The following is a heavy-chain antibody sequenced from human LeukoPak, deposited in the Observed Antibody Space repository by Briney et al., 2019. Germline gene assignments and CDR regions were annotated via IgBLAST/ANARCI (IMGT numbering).Heavy chain of an antibody. CDR3: ARDGYSSSPFDY. Sequence: GATVKASCKASGYTFTGYYMHWVRQAPGQGLEWMGWISAYNGNTNYAQKLQGRVTMTTDTSTSTAYMQLRSLRSDDAAVYYCARDGYSSSPFDYWGQGTLVTVSS. V-gene: IGHV1-18*04. J-gene: IGHJ4*02. CDR2: ISAYNGNT. CDR1: GYTFTGYY. D-gene: IGHD6-6*01.